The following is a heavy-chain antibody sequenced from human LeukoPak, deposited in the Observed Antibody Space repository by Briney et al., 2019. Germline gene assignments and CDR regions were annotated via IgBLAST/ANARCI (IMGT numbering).Heavy chain of an antibody. CDR1: GGSISSGSYY. CDR2: IYTSGST. V-gene: IGHV4-61*02. CDR3: ARSYELDWFDP. D-gene: IGHD3-3*01. J-gene: IGHJ5*02. Sequence: SETLSLTCTVSGGSISSGSYYWSWIRQPAGKGLEWIGRIYTSGSTNYNPSLKSRVTISVDTSKNQFSLKLSSVTAADTAVYYCARSYELDWFDPWGQGTLVTVSS.